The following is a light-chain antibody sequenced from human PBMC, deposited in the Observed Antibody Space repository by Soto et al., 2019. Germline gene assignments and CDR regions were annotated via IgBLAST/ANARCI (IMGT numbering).Light chain of an antibody. CDR1: SSDVGGYNF. V-gene: IGLV2-14*01. J-gene: IGLJ1*01. CDR2: DVS. CDR3: NSYTSSSRPNYV. Sequence: QSVLTQPASVSRSPGQSITISCTGTSSDVGGYNFVSWYQQYPGKAPKLIIFDVSNRPSGVSDRFSGSKSGDTASLTISGLHTEDEADYYCNSYTSSSRPNYVFDTGTKVTVL.